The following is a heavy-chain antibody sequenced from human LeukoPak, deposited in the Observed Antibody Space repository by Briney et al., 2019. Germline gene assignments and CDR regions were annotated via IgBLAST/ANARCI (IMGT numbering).Heavy chain of an antibody. CDR1: GFIFRNYA. Sequence: GASLRLSCAASGFIFRNYAMSWVRQAPGKGLEWVSAITGSGDTTFYADSVKGRFTISRDNSKNTLYVEMNTLRAEDTAVYYCAKWGDYDILAGYYVSDFWGQGTLVTVSS. J-gene: IGHJ4*02. CDR2: ITGSGDTT. D-gene: IGHD3-9*01. CDR3: AKWGDYDILAGYYVSDF. V-gene: IGHV3-23*01.